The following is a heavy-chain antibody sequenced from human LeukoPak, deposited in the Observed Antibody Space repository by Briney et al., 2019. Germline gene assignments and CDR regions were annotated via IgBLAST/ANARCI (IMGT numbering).Heavy chain of an antibody. CDR1: GFTFNNYA. J-gene: IGHJ4*02. CDR3: AKQSSGWFDY. V-gene: IGHV3-23*01. Sequence: GGSLRLSCAASGFTFNNYAMSWVRQAPGRGLEGVSAISDSGGSTYYADSVKGRFTISRDNSKNTLYLQMNSRRAEDTAVYYCAKQSSGWFDYWGQGTLVTVSS. CDR2: ISDSGGST. D-gene: IGHD6-19*01.